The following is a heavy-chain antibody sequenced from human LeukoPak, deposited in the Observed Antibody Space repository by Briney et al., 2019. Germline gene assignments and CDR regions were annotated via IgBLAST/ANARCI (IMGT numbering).Heavy chain of an antibody. CDR1: GFTFSRYA. Sequence: GGSLRLSCAVSGFTFSRYAMHWVRQDPGEGLEWVALISYDGSNTYYADSVRGRFTISRDDSKNTLFLQMNNLRAEDTAVYYCARGKGYYGSGSSFDYWAQGTLVTVSS. CDR2: ISYDGSNT. CDR3: ARGKGYYGSGSSFDY. J-gene: IGHJ4*02. V-gene: IGHV3-30*04. D-gene: IGHD3-10*01.